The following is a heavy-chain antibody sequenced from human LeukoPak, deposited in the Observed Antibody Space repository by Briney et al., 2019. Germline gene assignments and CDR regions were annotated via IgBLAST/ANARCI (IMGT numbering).Heavy chain of an antibody. Sequence: GSSVKVSCKASGGTFSSYAISWVRQAPGQGLEWMGGIIPIFGTANYAQKFQGRVTITADESTSTAYMELSSLRSEDTAVYYCATSNHVAPALGYFDSWGQGTLVTVSS. CDR1: GGTFSSYA. CDR2: IIPIFGTA. CDR3: ATSNHVAPALGYFDS. V-gene: IGHV1-69*01. J-gene: IGHJ4*02. D-gene: IGHD5-18*01.